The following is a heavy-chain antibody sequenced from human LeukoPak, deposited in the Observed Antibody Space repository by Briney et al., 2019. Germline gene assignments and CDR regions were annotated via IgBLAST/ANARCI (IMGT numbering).Heavy chain of an antibody. D-gene: IGHD1-26*01. CDR2: VYPGDSDT. Sequence: GESLKTSCKSPGSTFTSYWIGWVRPLPGKGLEWMGIVYPGDSDTRYSPSFQGQVTISADKSISTAYLQWSSLKAANTAMYNCARQARRYSGTYYAFDLWGEGTMVTVSS. CDR1: GSTFTSYW. CDR3: ARQARRYSGTYYAFDL. J-gene: IGHJ3*01. V-gene: IGHV5-51*01.